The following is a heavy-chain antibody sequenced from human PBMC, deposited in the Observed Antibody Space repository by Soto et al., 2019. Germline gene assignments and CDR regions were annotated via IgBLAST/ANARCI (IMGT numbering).Heavy chain of an antibody. D-gene: IGHD6-6*01. CDR2: IYYSGST. CDR3: ARDYGQLVHWWFDP. Sequence: SETLSLTCTVSGGSISSYYWSWIRQPPGKGLEWIGYIYYSGSTNYNPSLKSRVTISVDTSKNQFSLKLSSVTAADTAVYYCARDYGQLVHWWFDPWGQGTLGTVSS. J-gene: IGHJ5*02. V-gene: IGHV4-59*01. CDR1: GGSISSYY.